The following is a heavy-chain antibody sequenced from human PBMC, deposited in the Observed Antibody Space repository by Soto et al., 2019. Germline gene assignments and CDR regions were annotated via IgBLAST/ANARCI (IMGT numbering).Heavy chain of an antibody. CDR2: ISGSGGST. Sequence: PGGSLRLSCAASVFTFSSYAMSWVRQAPGKGLEWVSAISGSGGSTYYADSVKGRFTISRDNSKNTLYLQMNSLRAEDTAVYYCAKKNERWPDFDYWGQGTLVTVSS. CDR3: AKKNERWPDFDY. CDR1: VFTFSSYA. J-gene: IGHJ4*02. V-gene: IGHV3-23*01. D-gene: IGHD2-15*01.